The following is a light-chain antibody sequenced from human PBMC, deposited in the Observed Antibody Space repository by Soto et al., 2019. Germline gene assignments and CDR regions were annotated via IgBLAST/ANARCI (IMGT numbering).Light chain of an antibody. CDR2: EVS. CDR3: SSYTSSSTYV. Sequence: QSALTQPASVSGSPGQSITISCTGTSSDVGGYNYVSWYQQHPGKAPKLMIYEVSNRPSGVSNRFSASKSGNTASLTISGLQAEDEADYYCSSYTSSSTYVFGTGTKAPS. J-gene: IGLJ1*01. V-gene: IGLV2-14*01. CDR1: SSDVGGYNY.